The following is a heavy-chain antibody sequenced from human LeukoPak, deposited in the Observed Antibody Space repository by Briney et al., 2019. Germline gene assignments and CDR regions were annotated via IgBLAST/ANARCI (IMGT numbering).Heavy chain of an antibody. CDR2: IYPGDSDT. D-gene: IGHD5-18*01. J-gene: IGHJ4*02. CDR1: GYSFTSYW. Sequence: PGESLKISCKGSGYSFTSYWIGWVRQMPGKGLEWMGIIYPGDSDTRYSPSFQGQVTISADKSISTAYLQWSSLKASDTAMYYCARQRTAMATNGLFDYWGQGTLVTVSS. V-gene: IGHV5-51*01. CDR3: ARQRTAMATNGLFDY.